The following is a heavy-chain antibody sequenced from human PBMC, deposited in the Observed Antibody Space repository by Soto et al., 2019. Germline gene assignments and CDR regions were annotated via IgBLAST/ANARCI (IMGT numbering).Heavy chain of an antibody. CDR3: ARVMYDILTGYYAHDC. CDR2: IHPSGGGT. V-gene: IGHV1-46*02. D-gene: IGHD3-9*01. Sequence: ASVKVSCKPSGYTFNTYYLHWVRQAPGQALEWMGVIHPSGGGTTYAQKFLGRVTVTRDTSTSTVFMELSSLRSDDTAVYYCARVMYDILTGYYAHDCWGQGTLVTVSS. CDR1: GYTFNTYY. J-gene: IGHJ4*02.